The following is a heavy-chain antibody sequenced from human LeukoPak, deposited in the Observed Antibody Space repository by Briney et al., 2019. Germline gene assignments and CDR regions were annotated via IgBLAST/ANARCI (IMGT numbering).Heavy chain of an antibody. D-gene: IGHD3-3*01. CDR3: AKRSRGYYGRSDAFDI. J-gene: IGHJ3*02. Sequence: SETLSLTCAVSGGSISSSDWWSWVRQPPGKGLEWIGEIYHSGSTNYNPSLKSRVTISVDKSKNQFSLKLSSVTAADTAVYYCAKRSRGYYGRSDAFDIWGQGTMVTVSS. CDR2: IYHSGST. CDR1: GGSISSSDW. V-gene: IGHV4-4*02.